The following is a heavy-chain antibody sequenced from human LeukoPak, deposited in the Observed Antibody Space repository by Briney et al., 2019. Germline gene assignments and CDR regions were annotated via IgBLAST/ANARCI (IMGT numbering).Heavy chain of an antibody. J-gene: IGHJ6*03. V-gene: IGHV3-30*03. CDR2: ISYDGSNK. Sequence: PGGSLRLSCAASGFTFSSYGMHWVRQAPGKGLEWVAVISYDGSNKYYADSVKGRFTISRDNSKNTLYLQMNSLRAEDTAVYYCARDVTGYSSGWYSYYYYYMDVWGKGTTVTVSS. CDR1: GFTFSSYG. CDR3: ARDVTGYSSGWYSYYYYYMDV. D-gene: IGHD6-19*01.